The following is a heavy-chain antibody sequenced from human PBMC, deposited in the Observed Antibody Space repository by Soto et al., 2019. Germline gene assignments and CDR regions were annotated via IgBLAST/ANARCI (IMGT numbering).Heavy chain of an antibody. Sequence: EVQLAESGGGLAQPGGSLRLSCAASGFIFSDYYMEWVRQAPGKGLEWVGRAKNKANSYTAEYAASLKGRFIISRDDSKNSVYLQINSLRTEDTAVYYCSRSSAYYGSGSYYFPAFDYWGQGALVTVSS. CDR3: SRSSAYYGSGSYYFPAFDY. V-gene: IGHV3-72*01. J-gene: IGHJ4*02. D-gene: IGHD3-10*01. CDR1: GFIFSDYY. CDR2: AKNKANSYTA.